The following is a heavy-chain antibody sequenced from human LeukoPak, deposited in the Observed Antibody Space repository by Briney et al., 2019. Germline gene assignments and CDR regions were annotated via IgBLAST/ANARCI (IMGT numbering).Heavy chain of an antibody. Sequence: PGRSLRLSCAASGFTFSSYAIHWVRQDPGKGLEWVAVISYDGSIIYYADSVKGRFTISRDNSMNTLYLQMNSLRAEDTAVYYCARDGYKSLDCWGQGTLVTVSS. CDR1: GFTFSSYA. D-gene: IGHD5-24*01. J-gene: IGHJ4*02. V-gene: IGHV3-30-3*01. CDR3: ARDGYKSLDC. CDR2: ISYDGSII.